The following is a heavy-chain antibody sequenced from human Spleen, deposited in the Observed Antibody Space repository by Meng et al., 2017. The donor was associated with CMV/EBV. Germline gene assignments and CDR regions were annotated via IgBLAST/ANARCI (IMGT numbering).Heavy chain of an antibody. D-gene: IGHD3-10*01. V-gene: IGHV1-18*01. J-gene: IGHJ4*02. CDR2: ISPQFHIS. Sequence: CTTSGYRFDTFSIAWVRQAPGQGLEWLGAISPQFHISYHAQHLEGRVTMTADSSTNSAYLELRSLTLADTAVYYCARGQLKYYFDYWGRGTLVTVSS. CDR3: ARGQLKYYFDY. CDR1: GYRFDTFS.